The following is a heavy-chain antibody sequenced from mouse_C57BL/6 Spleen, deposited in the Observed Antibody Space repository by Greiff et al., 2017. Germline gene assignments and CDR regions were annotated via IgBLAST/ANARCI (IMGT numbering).Heavy chain of an antibody. Sequence: VQLQQPGAELVRPGTSVKLSCKASGYTFTSYWMHRVKQRPGQGLEWIGVIDPSDSYTNYNQKFKGKATLTVDTSSSTAYMQLSSLTSEDSAVYYCAIYYDYDQAWFAYWGQGTLVTVSA. D-gene: IGHD2-4*01. J-gene: IGHJ3*01. CDR3: AIYYDYDQAWFAY. V-gene: IGHV1-59*01. CDR2: IDPSDSYT. CDR1: GYTFTSYW.